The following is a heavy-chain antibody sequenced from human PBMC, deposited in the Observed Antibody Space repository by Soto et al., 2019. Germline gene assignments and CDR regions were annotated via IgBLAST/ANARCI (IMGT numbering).Heavy chain of an antibody. CDR2: INSDGSST. J-gene: IGHJ4*02. CDR1: GFTFSSYW. Sequence: GGSLRLSCAASGFTFSSYWMHWVRQAPGKGLVLVSRINSDGSSTSYADSVKGRFTISRDNAKNTLYLQMNSLRAEDTAVYYCAREGYSYGRHYYFDYWGQGTLVTVSS. CDR3: AREGYSYGRHYYFDY. D-gene: IGHD5-18*01. V-gene: IGHV3-74*01.